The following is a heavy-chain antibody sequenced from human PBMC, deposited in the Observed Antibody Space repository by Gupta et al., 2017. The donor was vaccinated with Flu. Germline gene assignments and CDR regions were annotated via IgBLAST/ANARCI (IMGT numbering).Heavy chain of an antibody. J-gene: IGHJ6*02. CDR2: ISSSSSYI. V-gene: IGHV3-21*01. Sequence: EVQLVESGGGLVKPGGSLRLSCAASGFTFSSYSMNWVRQAPGKGLEWVSSISSSSSYIYYADSVKGRFTISRDNAKNSLYLQMNSLRAEDTAVYYCARVANYGDYYYYGMDVWGQGTTVTVSS. CDR3: ARVANYGDYYYYGMDV. CDR1: GFTFSSYS. D-gene: IGHD4-17*01.